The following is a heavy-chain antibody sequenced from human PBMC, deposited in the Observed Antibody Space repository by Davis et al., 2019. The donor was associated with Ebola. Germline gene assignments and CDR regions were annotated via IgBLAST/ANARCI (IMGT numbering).Heavy chain of an antibody. V-gene: IGHV5-51*01. CDR1: GYNFLRNW. J-gene: IGHJ5*02. CDR3: ARQTHHFLSGPRTWFDP. D-gene: IGHD3-3*02. Sequence: GESLKISCMAPGYNFLRNWIGWVRQTPGKGLEWMGIIYPGDSDTRYSPSFQGQVTISADKSISTAYLQWNSLKTSDTAMYYCARQTHHFLSGPRTWFDPWGQGTLVTVSS. CDR2: IYPGDSDT.